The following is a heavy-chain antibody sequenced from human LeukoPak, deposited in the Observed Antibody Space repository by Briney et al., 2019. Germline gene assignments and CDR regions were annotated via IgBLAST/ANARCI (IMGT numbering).Heavy chain of an antibody. D-gene: IGHD5-18*01. Sequence: GESLKFSCKGSGYRFTDYWIGWVRQMPGKGLECIGIIYPGDSDTRYSPSFQGQVTISADNSISTAYLQWSSLKASDTAMYYCARGYGYGYRAFDIWGQGTMVIVSS. CDR2: IYPGDSDT. J-gene: IGHJ3*02. V-gene: IGHV5-51*01. CDR3: ARGYGYGYRAFDI. CDR1: GYRFTDYW.